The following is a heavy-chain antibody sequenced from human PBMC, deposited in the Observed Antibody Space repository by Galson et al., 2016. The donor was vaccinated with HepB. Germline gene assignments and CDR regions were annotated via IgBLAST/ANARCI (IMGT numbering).Heavy chain of an antibody. D-gene: IGHD3-10*01. J-gene: IGHJ6*02. CDR2: IYSGGST. Sequence: SLRLSCAVSGFTVSSNYMSWVRQAPGKGLEWVSVIYSGGSTYYANSVRGRFTISRDNSKNTLDLQMNNLRAEDTAVYYCARDVYYYGSGPDFSYGMDVWGQGTTVTVSS. CDR1: GFTVSSNY. CDR3: ARDVYYYGSGPDFSYGMDV. V-gene: IGHV3-66*01.